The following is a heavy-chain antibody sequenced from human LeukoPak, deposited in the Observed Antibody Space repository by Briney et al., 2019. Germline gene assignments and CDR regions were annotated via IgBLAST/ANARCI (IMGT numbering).Heavy chain of an antibody. D-gene: IGHD3-22*01. Sequence: PGRSLRLSCAASGFTFSTYVMHWVRQAPGKGLEGVAVIWFDGSNKYYADSVKGRFTISRDNSKNTLYLQINSLRADDTAVYYCARDGDSSGYYAAFDIWGQGTMVTVSS. CDR1: GFTFSTYV. J-gene: IGHJ3*02. CDR2: IWFDGSNK. CDR3: ARDGDSSGYYAAFDI. V-gene: IGHV3-33*01.